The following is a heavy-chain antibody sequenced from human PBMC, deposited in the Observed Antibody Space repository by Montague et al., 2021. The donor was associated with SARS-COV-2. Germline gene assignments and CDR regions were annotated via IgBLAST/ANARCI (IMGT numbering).Heavy chain of an antibody. CDR1: GFTFSSYE. J-gene: IGHJ4*02. V-gene: IGHV3-48*03. CDR2: ITSSGSTI. D-gene: IGHD3-9*01. Sequence: SLRLSCAASGFTFSSYEMNWVRRAPGKGLEWVSYITSSGSTIYYSDSXXGRFTISRDNAKNSLFLQMNSLRAEDTAVYYCARDLRDYDILTGYLWGQGTLVTVSS. CDR3: ARDLRDYDILTGYL.